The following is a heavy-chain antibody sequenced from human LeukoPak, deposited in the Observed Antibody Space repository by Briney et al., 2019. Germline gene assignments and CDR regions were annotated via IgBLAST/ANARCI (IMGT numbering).Heavy chain of an antibody. CDR2: ISAYNGNT. J-gene: IGHJ3*02. CDR1: GYTFTGYY. V-gene: IGHV1-18*04. Sequence: ASVKVSCKASGYTFTGYYMHWVRQAPGQGLEWMGWISAYNGNTNYAQKLQGRVTMTTDTSTSTAYMELRSLRSDDTAVYYCASNPTPCDAFDIWGQGTMVTVSS. CDR3: ASNPTPCDAFDI.